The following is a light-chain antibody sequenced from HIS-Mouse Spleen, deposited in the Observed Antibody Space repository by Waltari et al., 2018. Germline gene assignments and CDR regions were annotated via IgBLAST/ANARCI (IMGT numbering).Light chain of an antibody. V-gene: IGLV2-23*01. Sequence: QSALTQPASVPGSPGQSITISCTGTSSDVGRYNLVSWYQQHTGKAPKLMIYECSKRPSGVSNRFSGSKSGNTASLTISGLQAEDEADYYCCSYAGSSTWVFGGGTKLTVL. J-gene: IGLJ3*02. CDR1: SSDVGRYNL. CDR3: CSYAGSSTWV. CDR2: ECS.